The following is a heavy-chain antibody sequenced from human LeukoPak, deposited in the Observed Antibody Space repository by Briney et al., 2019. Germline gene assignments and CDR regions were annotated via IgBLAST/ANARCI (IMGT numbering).Heavy chain of an antibody. V-gene: IGHV3-30-3*01. CDR3: ARDPGGIVVVPAAIQRVR. J-gene: IGHJ4*02. Sequence: TGGSLRLSCAASGFTFSSYAMHWVRQAPGKGLEWVAVISYDGSNKYYADSVKGRFTISRDNPKNTLYLQMNSLRAEDTAVYYCARDPGGIVVVPAAIQRVRWGQGTLVTVSS. D-gene: IGHD2-2*02. CDR2: ISYDGSNK. CDR1: GFTFSSYA.